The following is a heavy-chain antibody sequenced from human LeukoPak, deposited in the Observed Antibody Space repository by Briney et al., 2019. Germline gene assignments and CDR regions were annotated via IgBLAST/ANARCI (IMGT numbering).Heavy chain of an antibody. CDR2: IIPIFGTA. D-gene: IGHD3-10*01. J-gene: IGHJ6*03. CDR3: ARDLGGTLYYYGSGTHRGGYYYYYMDV. V-gene: IGHV1-69*13. CDR1: GGTFSSYA. Sequence: SVKVSCKASGGTFSSYAISWVRQAPGQGLEWMGGIIPIFGTANYAQKFQGRVTITADESTSTAYMELSSLRSEDTAVYYCARDLGGTLYYYGSGTHRGGYYYYYMDVWGKGTTVTVSS.